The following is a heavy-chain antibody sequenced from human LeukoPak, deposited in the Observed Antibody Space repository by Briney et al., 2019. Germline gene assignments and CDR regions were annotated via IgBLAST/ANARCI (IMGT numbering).Heavy chain of an antibody. J-gene: IGHJ4*02. D-gene: IGHD6-19*01. CDR1: GFTFSSYA. CDR2: ISYDGSNK. CDR3: ASSLGYSSNLYDY. Sequence: PGGSLRLSCAASGFTFSSYAMHWVRQAPGKGLEWVAVISYDGSNKYYADSVKGRFTISRDNSKNTLYLQMNSLRAEDTAVYYCASSLGYSSNLYDYWGQGTLVTVSS. V-gene: IGHV3-30-3*01.